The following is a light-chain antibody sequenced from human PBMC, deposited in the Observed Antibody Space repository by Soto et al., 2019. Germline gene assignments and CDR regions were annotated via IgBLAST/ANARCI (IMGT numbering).Light chain of an antibody. Sequence: QSALTQPRSVSGSPGQSVTISCTGTSSDVGGDNYVSWYQQHPGKAPKLMMYDVSKRPSGVPDRFSGSKSGNTASLTISGLQAEDEADYYCCSYAGSYTHVFGTGTKLTVL. CDR1: SSDVGGDNY. V-gene: IGLV2-11*01. J-gene: IGLJ1*01. CDR2: DVS. CDR3: CSYAGSYTHV.